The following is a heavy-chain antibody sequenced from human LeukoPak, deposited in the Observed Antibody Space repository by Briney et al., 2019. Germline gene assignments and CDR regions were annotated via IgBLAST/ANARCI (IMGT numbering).Heavy chain of an antibody. CDR2: INTDGSST. D-gene: IGHD1-26*01. CDR1: GFTFRSYW. V-gene: IGHV3-74*01. CDR3: ATGRGTPLGF. J-gene: IGHJ4*02. Sequence: TGGSLRLSCAASGFTFRSYWMHWVRQAPGKGLVWVSRINTDGSSTNYADSVKGRFTVSRDNAKNTLYLQMNSLRAEDTAVYYCATGRGTPLGFWGQGALVTVSS.